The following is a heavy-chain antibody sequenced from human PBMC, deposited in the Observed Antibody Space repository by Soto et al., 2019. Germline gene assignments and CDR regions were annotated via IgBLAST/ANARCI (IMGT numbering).Heavy chain of an antibody. Sequence: EVQLLESGGGLVQPGGSLRLSCAASGFTFSSYAMSWVRQAPGKGLEWVSAISGSGGSTYYADSVKGRFTISRDNSKNTRYLQMNSLRDEDTAVYYCAKGYNWNYVPHFDYWGQGTLVTVSS. D-gene: IGHD1-7*01. CDR3: AKGYNWNYVPHFDY. J-gene: IGHJ4*02. V-gene: IGHV3-23*01. CDR1: GFTFSSYA. CDR2: ISGSGGST.